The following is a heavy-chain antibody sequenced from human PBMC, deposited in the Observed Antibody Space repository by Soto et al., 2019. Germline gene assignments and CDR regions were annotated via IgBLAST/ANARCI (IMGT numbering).Heavy chain of an antibody. V-gene: IGHV3-7*01. CDR1: GFTFSEYW. CDR3: ARERSRGWYEEGLGY. Sequence: EVQLVESGGGLVQPGGSLRLSCAVAGFTFSEYWMSWVRQTPGKGLEWVAIIKQDGNEKYYVDSVEGRFTISRDNAKNSLYLQMNSLRGDDTAVYYCARERSRGWYEEGLGYWGQGTLVTVSS. CDR2: IKQDGNEK. J-gene: IGHJ4*02. D-gene: IGHD6-19*01.